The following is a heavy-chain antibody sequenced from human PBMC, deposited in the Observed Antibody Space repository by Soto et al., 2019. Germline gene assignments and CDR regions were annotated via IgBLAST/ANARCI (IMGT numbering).Heavy chain of an antibody. Sequence: LSLTCTVSGGSISSYYWSWIRQPPGKGLEWIGYIYYSGSTNYNPSLKSRVTISVDTSKNQFSLKLSSVTAADTAVYYCARSYDFWSGYPGYWGQGTLVTVSS. V-gene: IGHV4-59*01. CDR3: ARSYDFWSGYPGY. CDR2: IYYSGST. D-gene: IGHD3-3*01. CDR1: GGSISSYY. J-gene: IGHJ4*02.